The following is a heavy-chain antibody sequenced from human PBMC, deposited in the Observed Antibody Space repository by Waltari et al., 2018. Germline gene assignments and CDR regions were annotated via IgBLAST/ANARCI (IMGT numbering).Heavy chain of an antibody. CDR3: AREVPPTGA. D-gene: IGHD3-10*01. J-gene: IGHJ5*02. Sequence: QVQLQESGPGLVKPSETLSLPCTVSGCSISSYYWSWIRQPPGKGLERIGYISDSGSTNYNPSLKSRVTISVDTSKNQYSLKLSSVTAADTAVYYCAREVPPTGAWGQGTLVTVSS. V-gene: IGHV4-59*01. CDR2: ISDSGST. CDR1: GCSISSYY.